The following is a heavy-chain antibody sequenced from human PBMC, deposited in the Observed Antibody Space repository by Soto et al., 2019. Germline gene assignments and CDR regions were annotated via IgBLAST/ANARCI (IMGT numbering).Heavy chain of an antibody. CDR1: GGTFSSYA. V-gene: IGHV1-69*06. D-gene: IGHD3-22*01. CDR3: ARDLFTRDYYDSSGYSGGMDV. CDR2: IIPIFGTA. Sequence: SVKVSCKASGGTFSSYAISWVRQAPGQGLEWMGGIIPIFGTANYAQKFQGRVTITADKSTSTAYMELSSLRSEDTAAYYCARDLFTRDYYDSSGYSGGMDVWGQGTTVTVSS. J-gene: IGHJ6*02.